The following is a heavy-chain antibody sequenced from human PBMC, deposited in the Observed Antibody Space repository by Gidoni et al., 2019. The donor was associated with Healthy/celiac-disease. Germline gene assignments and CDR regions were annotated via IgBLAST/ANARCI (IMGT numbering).Heavy chain of an antibody. Sequence: EVQLLESGGGLVQPGGSLRLSCAASGFTFRSYAMSWVRQAPGKGLEWVSASSGSGGSTYYADSVKGRFTISRDNSKNTLYLQMNSLRAEDTAVYYCAKAVGYCRSTSCYAQEPHDAFDIWGQGTMVTVSS. J-gene: IGHJ3*02. V-gene: IGHV3-23*01. D-gene: IGHD2-2*01. CDR3: AKAVGYCRSTSCYAQEPHDAFDI. CDR2: SSGSGGST. CDR1: GFTFRSYA.